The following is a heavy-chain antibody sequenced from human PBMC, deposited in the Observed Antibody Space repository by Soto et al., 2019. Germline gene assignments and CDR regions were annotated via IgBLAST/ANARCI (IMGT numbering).Heavy chain of an antibody. CDR3: ARDVVSSSPYLNWFDP. CDR2: IYYSGST. CDR1: GGSISSGGYY. D-gene: IGHD6-6*01. V-gene: IGHV4-31*03. J-gene: IGHJ5*02. Sequence: LSLTCTVSGGSISSGGYYWSWIRQHPGKGLEWIGYIYYSGSTYYNPSLKSRVTISVDTSKNQFSLKLSSVTAADTAVYYCARDVVSSSPYLNWFDPRGQRTLVTVSS.